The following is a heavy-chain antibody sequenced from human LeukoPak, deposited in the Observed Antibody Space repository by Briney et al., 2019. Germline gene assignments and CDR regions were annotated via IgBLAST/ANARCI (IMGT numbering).Heavy chain of an antibody. CDR2: INHSGST. Sequence: PSETLSLTCAVYGGSFSGYYWSWIRQPPGKGLEWIGEINHSGSTNYNPSLKSRVTISVDTSKNQFSLKLSSVTAADTAVYYCARGLQSHFDYWGQGTLVTVSS. J-gene: IGHJ4*02. CDR1: GGSFSGYY. CDR3: ARGLQSHFDY. V-gene: IGHV4-34*01.